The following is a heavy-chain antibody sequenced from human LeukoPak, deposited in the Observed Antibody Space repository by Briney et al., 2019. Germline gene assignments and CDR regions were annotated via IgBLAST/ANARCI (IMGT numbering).Heavy chain of an antibody. CDR1: GFTFSSYW. Sequence: GGSLRLSCAASGFTFSSYWMSWVRQAPGKGLEWVANIKQDGSERYYVDSVKGRLTISRDNAKNSLYLQMNNLRAEDTAVYYCARDQPGSGSYYTPLFDYWGQGTLVTVSS. V-gene: IGHV3-7*01. D-gene: IGHD3-10*01. J-gene: IGHJ4*02. CDR2: IKQDGSER. CDR3: ARDQPGSGSYYTPLFDY.